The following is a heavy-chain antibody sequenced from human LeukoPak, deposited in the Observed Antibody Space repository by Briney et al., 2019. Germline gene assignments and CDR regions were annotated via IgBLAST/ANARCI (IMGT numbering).Heavy chain of an antibody. CDR1: GYTFTGYY. Sequence: GASVKVSCQASGYTFTGYYMHWVRQAPGQGVEWMGWINPNSGGTNYAQKFQGWVTMTRDTSISTAYMELSTLRSDDTAVYYCARGPQQLVFDYWDPRTLVTVSS. D-gene: IGHD6-13*01. CDR3: ARGPQQLVFDY. CDR2: INPNSGGT. J-gene: IGHJ4*02. V-gene: IGHV1-2*04.